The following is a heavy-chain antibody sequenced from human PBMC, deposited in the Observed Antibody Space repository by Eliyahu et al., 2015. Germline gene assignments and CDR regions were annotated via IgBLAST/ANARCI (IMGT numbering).Heavy chain of an antibody. CDR2: IXYSGST. Sequence: QVQLQESGPGLVKPSETLSLTXXXSGGSISSYXWXWIRQPPGXGLEWIGYIXYSGSTNYNPSLKSRVTISVDTSKNQFSLKLSSVTAADTAVYYCARGVLRFKSDYFDYWGQGTLVTVSS. CDR3: ARGVLRFKSDYFDY. CDR1: GGSISSYX. D-gene: IGHD3-3*01. V-gene: IGHV4-59*01. J-gene: IGHJ4*02.